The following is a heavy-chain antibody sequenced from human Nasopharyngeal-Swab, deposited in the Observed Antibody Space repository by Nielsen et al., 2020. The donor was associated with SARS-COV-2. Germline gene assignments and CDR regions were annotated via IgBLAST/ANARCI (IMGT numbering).Heavy chain of an antibody. Sequence: SVKVSCKVSGGTFSSYAISWVRQAPGQGLEWMGGIIPIFGTANYAQKFQGRVTITADESTSTAYMELSSLRSENTAVYYCARANSGSYLHDAFDIWGQGTMVTVSS. J-gene: IGHJ3*02. V-gene: IGHV1-69*13. CDR1: GGTFSSYA. D-gene: IGHD1-26*01. CDR3: ARANSGSYLHDAFDI. CDR2: IIPIFGTA.